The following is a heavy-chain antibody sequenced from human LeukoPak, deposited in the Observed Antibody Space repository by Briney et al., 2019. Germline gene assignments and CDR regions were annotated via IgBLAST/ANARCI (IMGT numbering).Heavy chain of an antibody. V-gene: IGHV4-59*08. J-gene: IGHJ5*02. Sequence: PSETLSLTCTVSGGSLSSYYWSWIRQPPGRGLEWIGFIDCSGSTNYSPSLKSRVTISVDTSKNNFSLQLSSVTAAETAVYYCARLQVGATFDLWGQGALVTVSS. CDR1: GGSLSSYY. CDR3: ARLQVGATFDL. D-gene: IGHD1-26*01. CDR2: IDCSGST.